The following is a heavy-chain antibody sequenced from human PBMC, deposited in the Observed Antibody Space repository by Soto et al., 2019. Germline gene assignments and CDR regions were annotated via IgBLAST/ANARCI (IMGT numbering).Heavy chain of an antibody. CDR1: GGSVSSYA. CDR3: ASQRPSLYCTGSTSCYTGSRPLDY. D-gene: IGHD2-2*02. CDR2: IIPIFGTA. J-gene: IGHJ4*02. Sequence: SVKVSCKASGGSVSSYAISWVRQAPGQGLEWMGGIIPIFGTANYAQKFQGRVTITADKSTSTAYMELSSLRSEDTAVYYCASQRPSLYCTGSTSCYTGSRPLDYWGQGTLVTVSS. V-gene: IGHV1-69*06.